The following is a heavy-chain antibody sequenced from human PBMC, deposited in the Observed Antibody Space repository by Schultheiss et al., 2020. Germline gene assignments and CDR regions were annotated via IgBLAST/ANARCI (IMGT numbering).Heavy chain of an antibody. J-gene: IGHJ6*02. V-gene: IGHV3-30*03. Sequence: GGSLRLSCAASGFTFSSYEMNWVRQAPGKGLEWVAVISYDGSNKYYADSVKGRFTISRDNAKNTLYLQMNSLRAEDTAVYYCARDLAARGDYYYGMDVWGQGTTVTVSS. D-gene: IGHD6-6*01. CDR2: ISYDGSNK. CDR1: GFTFSSYE. CDR3: ARDLAARGDYYYGMDV.